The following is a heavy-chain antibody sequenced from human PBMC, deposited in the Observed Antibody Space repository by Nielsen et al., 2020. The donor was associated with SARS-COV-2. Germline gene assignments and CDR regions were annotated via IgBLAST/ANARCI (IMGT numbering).Heavy chain of an antibody. CDR1: GYTFTSYG. D-gene: IGHD3-22*01. CDR3: ARSRPRYYDSSGYYYGQH. Sequence: ASVKVSCKASGYTFTSYGISWVRQAPGQGLEWMGWISAYNGNTNYAQKLQGRVTMTTDTSTSTAYMELRSLRSDDTAVYYCARSRPRYYDSSGYYYGQHWGQGTLVTVSS. CDR2: ISAYNGNT. J-gene: IGHJ1*01. V-gene: IGHV1-18*01.